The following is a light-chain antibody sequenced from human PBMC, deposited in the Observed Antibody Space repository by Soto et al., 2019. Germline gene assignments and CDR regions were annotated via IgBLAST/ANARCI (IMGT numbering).Light chain of an antibody. CDR1: TSDLGGYNY. J-gene: IGLJ1*01. CDR3: FSYTTSSAPYV. V-gene: IGLV2-14*01. CDR2: EVS. Sequence: SVLTQPASVSGSPGQSITISCTGTTSDLGGYNYVYWYQQHPGKVPKLMIYEVSNRPSGVSNRFSGSKSGNTASLTISGLQAEDEAAYYCFSYTTSSAPYVFGTGTKVTVL.